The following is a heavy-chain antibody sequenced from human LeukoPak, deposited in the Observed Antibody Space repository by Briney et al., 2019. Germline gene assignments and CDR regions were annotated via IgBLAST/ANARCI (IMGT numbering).Heavy chain of an antibody. D-gene: IGHD3-9*01. CDR2: ITGGGSGI. Sequence: PGASLRLSCAASGFTFSNYARSWVRQAPGKGLEWVSAITGGGSGIYYADSMKSRFTISRDNSKNTLYLQINSLRAEDTAVYYCAKWGDYDVLTAYYVSDYWGQGTLVTVSS. J-gene: IGHJ4*02. CDR1: GFTFSNYA. CDR3: AKWGDYDVLTAYYVSDY. V-gene: IGHV3-23*01.